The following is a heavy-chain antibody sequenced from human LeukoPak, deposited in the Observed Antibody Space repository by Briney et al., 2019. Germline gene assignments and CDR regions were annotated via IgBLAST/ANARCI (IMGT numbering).Heavy chain of an antibody. J-gene: IGHJ6*02. CDR1: GYTFISYD. CDR2: MNPNSGET. V-gene: IGHV1-8*01. CDR3: ARALRKVTSSYYYGMDV. Sequence: ASVKVSCNASGYTFISYDINWVRQATGQGLEWMGWMNPNSGETGLAEKFQGRVTMTKSTSISAAYMELSSLRSEDTAVYYCARALRKVTSSYYYGMDVWGQGTTVTVSS. D-gene: IGHD4-17*01.